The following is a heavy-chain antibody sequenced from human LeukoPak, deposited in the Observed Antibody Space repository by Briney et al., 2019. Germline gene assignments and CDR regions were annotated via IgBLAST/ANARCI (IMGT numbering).Heavy chain of an antibody. Sequence: GGSLRLSCAACGFTFDDYGMSWVRQAPGKGLEWVSGINWNGGSTGYADSVKGRFTISRDNAKNSLYLQMNSLRAEDTALYYCAREKIWFGDQNNFDWFVPWGQGTLVTVSS. CDR2: INWNGGST. CDR3: AREKIWFGDQNNFDWFVP. J-gene: IGHJ5*02. D-gene: IGHD3-10*01. CDR1: GFTFDDYG. V-gene: IGHV3-20*04.